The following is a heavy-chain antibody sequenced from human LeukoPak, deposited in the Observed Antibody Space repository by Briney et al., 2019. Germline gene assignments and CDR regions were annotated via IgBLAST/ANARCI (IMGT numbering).Heavy chain of an antibody. D-gene: IGHD1-26*01. CDR2: ISGSGGST. Sequence: PGGCLRLSCAASGFTFSSYAMSWVRQSPGKGLEWVSAISGSGGSTYYADSVKGRFTISRDNSKNTLYLQMNSLRAEDTAVYYCAKAIYSGSYYFDYWGQGTLVTVSS. CDR1: GFTFSSYA. J-gene: IGHJ4*02. V-gene: IGHV3-23*01. CDR3: AKAIYSGSYYFDY.